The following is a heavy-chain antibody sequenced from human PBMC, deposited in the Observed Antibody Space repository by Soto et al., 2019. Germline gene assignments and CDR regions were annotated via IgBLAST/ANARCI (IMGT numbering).Heavy chain of an antibody. D-gene: IGHD7-27*01. CDR2: IIPIFGTA. J-gene: IGHJ6*02. V-gene: IGHV1-69*12. CDR1: GGTFSSYA. CDR3: ATQGSPNHYYYVLDV. Sequence: QVQLVQSGAEVKKPGSSVKVSCKASGGTFSSYAISWVRQAPGQGLEWMGGIIPIFGTANYAQKFQGRVTITADESTNTALLEPISLSSEESVLYYCATQGSPNHYYYVLDVWGQGTTVTVSS.